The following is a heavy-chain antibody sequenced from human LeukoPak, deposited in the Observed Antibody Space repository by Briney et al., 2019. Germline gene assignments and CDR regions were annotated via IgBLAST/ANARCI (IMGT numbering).Heavy chain of an antibody. J-gene: IGHJ4*02. CDR1: GFTFSSYS. D-gene: IGHD3-10*01. Sequence: GGSLRLSCAASGFTFSSYSMNWVRQAPGKGLEWVADINQDGSEKYYVDSVKGRFTISRDNAKNSLYLQMNSLRAEDTAVYYCALTPDYYGSGSFDYWGQGTLVTVSS. CDR3: ALTPDYYGSGSFDY. V-gene: IGHV3-7*01. CDR2: INQDGSEK.